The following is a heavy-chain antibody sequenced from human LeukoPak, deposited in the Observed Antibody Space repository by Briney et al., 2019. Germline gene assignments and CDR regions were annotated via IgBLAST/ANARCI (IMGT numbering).Heavy chain of an antibody. CDR2: IQNTGRT. Sequence: PSETLSLTCAVSGGSINSFYWSWIRQPPGKGLEWIGFIQNTGRTIYHPSLDSRVTMSVDSSKNQFSLKLRSVTAADTAVYFCARGQRSNNAYPYFDSWGQGTLVTVSS. CDR1: GGSINSFY. J-gene: IGHJ4*02. CDR3: ARGQRSNNAYPYFDS. D-gene: IGHD3-16*01. V-gene: IGHV4-59*12.